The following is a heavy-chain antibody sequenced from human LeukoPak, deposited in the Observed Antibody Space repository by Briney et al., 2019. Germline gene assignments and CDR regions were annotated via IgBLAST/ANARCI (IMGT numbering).Heavy chain of an antibody. CDR1: GFTFSSYS. J-gene: IGHJ3*02. D-gene: IGHD1-26*01. CDR2: ISSSISYI. Sequence: GGSLRLSXAASGFTFSSYSMNWVRQAPGKGLEWVSSISSSISYIYYADSAKGRFTIYRDNAKNSLYLQMNSLRAEDTAVYYCARGHGSSDAFDIWGQGTMVTVSS. V-gene: IGHV3-21*01. CDR3: ARGHGSSDAFDI.